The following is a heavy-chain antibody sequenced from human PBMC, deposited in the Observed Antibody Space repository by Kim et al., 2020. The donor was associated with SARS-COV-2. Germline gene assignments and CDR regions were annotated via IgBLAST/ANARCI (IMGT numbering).Heavy chain of an antibody. CDR2: MNPNSGNT. V-gene: IGHV1-8*01. Sequence: ASVKVSCKASGYTFTSYDINWVRQATGQGLEYMGWMNPNSGNTGYVQKFQGRVTMTRNTSISTAYMELSSLTSEDTAVYYCARVASGSPFAFDIWGQGTMVTVSS. CDR3: ARVASGSPFAFDI. CDR1: GYTFTSYD. J-gene: IGHJ3*02. D-gene: IGHD2-15*01.